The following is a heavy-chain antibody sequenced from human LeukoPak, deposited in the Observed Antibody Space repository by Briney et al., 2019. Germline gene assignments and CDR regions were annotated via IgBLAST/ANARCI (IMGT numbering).Heavy chain of an antibody. V-gene: IGHV3-21*01. Sequence: GGSLRLSCAASGFTFSSYSMNWVRQAPGKGLEWVSSISSSSSYIYYADSVKGRFTISRDNAKNSLYLQMNSLRAEDTAVYYCARTRVAAAGTQGYFDYWGQGTLVTVSS. CDR2: ISSSSSYI. CDR1: GFTFSSYS. D-gene: IGHD6-13*01. CDR3: ARTRVAAAGTQGYFDY. J-gene: IGHJ4*02.